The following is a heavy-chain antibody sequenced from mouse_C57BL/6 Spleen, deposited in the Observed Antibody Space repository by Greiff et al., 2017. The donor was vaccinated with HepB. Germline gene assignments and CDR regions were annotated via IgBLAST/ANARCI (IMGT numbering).Heavy chain of an antibody. CDR1: GYTFTNYW. V-gene: IGHV1-63*01. J-gene: IGHJ4*01. CDR2: IYPGGGYT. Sequence: QVQLKESGAELVRPGTSVKMSCKASGYTFTNYWIGWAKQRPGHGLEWIGDIYPGGGYTNYNEKFKGKATLTADKSSSTAYMQFSSLTSEDSAIYYCARGDGAMDYWGQGTSVTVSS. CDR3: ARGDGAMDY.